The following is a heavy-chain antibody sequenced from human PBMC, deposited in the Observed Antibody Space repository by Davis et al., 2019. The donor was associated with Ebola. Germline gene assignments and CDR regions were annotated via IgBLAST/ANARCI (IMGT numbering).Heavy chain of an antibody. CDR3: VRPPTSVSPGG. CDR2: ITASGDI. V-gene: IGHV3-69-1*02. D-gene: IGHD4-17*01. J-gene: IGHJ4*02. Sequence: GESLKISCAASGFNFSEFTTYWVRQAPGKGLEWVSSITASGDIHYADSVKGRFTIARDNQEKSMSLQMDRLRGDDTAHYYCVRPPTSVSPGGWGRGTLVTVSS. CDR1: GFNFSEFT.